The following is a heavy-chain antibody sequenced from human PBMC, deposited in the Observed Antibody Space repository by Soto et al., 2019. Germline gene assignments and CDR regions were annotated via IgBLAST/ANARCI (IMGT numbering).Heavy chain of an antibody. CDR3: ARDQGAGSSSWINYYYYGMDV. CDR1: GYTFTSYG. D-gene: IGHD6-13*01. Sequence: ASVKVSCKASGYTFTSYGISWVRQAPGQGLEWMGWISAYNGNTNYAQKLQGRVTMTTDTSTSTAYMELRSLRSDDTAVYYCARDQGAGSSSWINYYYYGMDVWGQGTTVTAP. CDR2: ISAYNGNT. J-gene: IGHJ6*02. V-gene: IGHV1-18*01.